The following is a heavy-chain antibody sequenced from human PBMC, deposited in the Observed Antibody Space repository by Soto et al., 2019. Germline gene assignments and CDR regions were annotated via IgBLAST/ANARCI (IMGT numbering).Heavy chain of an antibody. CDR3: ARLVSEATNPVYYSLGMDV. J-gene: IGHJ6*02. CDR1: GYSFTSYW. D-gene: IGHD5-12*01. V-gene: IGHV5-51*01. CDR2: IYPGDSDT. Sequence: GESLKISCKGSGYSFTSYWIGWVRQMPGKGLEWMGIIYPGDSDTRYSPSFQGQVTISADKSISTAYLQWSSLKASDTAMYYCARLVSEATNPVYYSLGMDVWGQGPTVTLPS.